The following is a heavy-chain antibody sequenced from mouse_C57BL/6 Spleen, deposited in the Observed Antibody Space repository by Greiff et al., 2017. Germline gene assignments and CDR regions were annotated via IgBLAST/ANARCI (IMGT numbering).Heavy chain of an antibody. CDR2: ISSGSSTI. J-gene: IGHJ3*01. V-gene: IGHV5-17*01. D-gene: IGHD2-4*01. CDR1: GFTFSDYG. CDR3: VYDYDVLFAY. Sequence: EVLLVESGGGLVKPGGSLKLSCAASGFTFSDYGMHWVRQAPEKGLEWVAYISSGSSTIYYADTVKGRFTISRDNAKNTLFLHMTSLMSEDTAMYYCVYDYDVLFAYWGQGTLVTVSA.